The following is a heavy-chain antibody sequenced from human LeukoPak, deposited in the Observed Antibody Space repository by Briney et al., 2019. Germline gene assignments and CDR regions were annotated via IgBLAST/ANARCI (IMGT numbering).Heavy chain of an antibody. J-gene: IGHJ4*02. D-gene: IGHD1-7*01. V-gene: IGHV5-51*01. CDR2: IYPGDSDT. Sequence: RESLKISCKGSGYGFTDYWIGWVRQMPGKGLEWMGIIYPGDSDTRYSPSFQGQVTISADKSINTAYLQWSSLKASDTAMYYCARGYQLLWIYFDFWGQGTLVTVSS. CDR3: ARGYQLLWIYFDF. CDR1: GYGFTDYW.